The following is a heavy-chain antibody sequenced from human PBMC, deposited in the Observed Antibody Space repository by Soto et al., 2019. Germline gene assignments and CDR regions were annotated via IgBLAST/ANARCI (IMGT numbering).Heavy chain of an antibody. D-gene: IGHD6-13*01. V-gene: IGHV3-21*04. Sequence: GWSLRLSFAASGFTFSSYSMNWVRQAPGKWLEWVSSISSSSSYIYYADSLKGLFTISRDNAKNSLYLQMNSLRAEDTAVYYCASSTLNRYIAAAAWFDPWGQGTLVTVSS. J-gene: IGHJ5*02. CDR2: ISSSSSYI. CDR1: GFTFSSYS. CDR3: ASSTLNRYIAAAAWFDP.